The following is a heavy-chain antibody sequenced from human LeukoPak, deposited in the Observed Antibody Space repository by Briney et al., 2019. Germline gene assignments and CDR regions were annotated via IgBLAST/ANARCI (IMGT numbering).Heavy chain of an antibody. CDR1: GFTFSSYS. CDR3: ARADSNIAARRIGFDY. CDR2: ISGSSSYI. J-gene: IGHJ4*02. D-gene: IGHD6-6*01. V-gene: IGHV3-21*01. Sequence: PGGSLRLSCEASGFTFSSYSMNWVRQAPGKGLEWVSSISGSSSYIYYADSVKGRFTISRDNAKNSLYLQMNSLRAGDTALYYCARADSNIAARRIGFDYWGQGTLVTVSS.